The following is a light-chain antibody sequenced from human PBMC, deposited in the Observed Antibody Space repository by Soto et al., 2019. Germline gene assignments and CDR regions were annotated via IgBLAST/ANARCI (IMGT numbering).Light chain of an antibody. CDR1: SSDVGGYKY. V-gene: IGLV2-8*01. CDR2: EVS. CDR3: SSYAATDNVV. J-gene: IGLJ3*02. Sequence: QSALTQPPSASGSPGQSVTISCTGTSSDVGGYKYVSWYQQPPGKAPKLMIYEVSKRSSGVPARFSGSKSGNTASLTVSGLRAEDEADYYCSSYAATDNVVFGGGTKLTVL.